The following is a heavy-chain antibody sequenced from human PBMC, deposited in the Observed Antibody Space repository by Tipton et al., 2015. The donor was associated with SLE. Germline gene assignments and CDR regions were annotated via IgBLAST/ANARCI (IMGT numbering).Heavy chain of an antibody. CDR2: IYYSGIT. CDR1: GGSISTTDYY. Sequence: TLSLTCTVSGGSISTTDYYWGWVRQPPGKGLEWSGNIYYSGITYYNPSLKSRVTVSVDTSKNQFSLNLNSVAAADTAVYYCARRTYCSGGTCRYFDLWGRGTLVTVSS. J-gene: IGHJ2*01. V-gene: IGHV4-39*01. CDR3: ARRTYCSGGTCRYFDL. D-gene: IGHD2-15*01.